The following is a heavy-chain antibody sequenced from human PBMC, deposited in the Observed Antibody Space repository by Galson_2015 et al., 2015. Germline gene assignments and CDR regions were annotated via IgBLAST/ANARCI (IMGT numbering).Heavy chain of an antibody. Sequence: SLRLSCAASGFTFSSYAMYWVRQAPGKGLEWVAVISYDGSNKYYADSVKGRFTISRDNSKNTLYLQMNSLRAEDTAVYYCARDGGYYGSGSYYHFDYWGQGTLVTVSS. CDR2: ISYDGSNK. J-gene: IGHJ4*02. CDR1: GFTFSSYA. D-gene: IGHD3-10*01. CDR3: ARDGGYYGSGSYYHFDY. V-gene: IGHV3-30-3*01.